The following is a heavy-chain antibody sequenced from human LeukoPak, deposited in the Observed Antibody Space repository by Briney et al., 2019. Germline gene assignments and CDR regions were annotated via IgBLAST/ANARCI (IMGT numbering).Heavy chain of an antibody. V-gene: IGHV1-8*01. CDR2: MNPNSGNT. Sequence: ASVKVSCKASGYTFTSYDINWVRQATGQGLEWMGWMNPNSGNTGYAQKFQGRVTMTRNTSISTAYMELSSLRSEDTAVYYCARGGYGDYRSYYYYMDVWGKGPTVTVSS. CDR3: ARGGYGDYRSYYYYMDV. CDR1: GYTFTSYD. J-gene: IGHJ6*03. D-gene: IGHD4-17*01.